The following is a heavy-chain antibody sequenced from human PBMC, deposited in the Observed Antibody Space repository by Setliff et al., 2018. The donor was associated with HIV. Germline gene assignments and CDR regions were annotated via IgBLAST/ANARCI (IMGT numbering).Heavy chain of an antibody. V-gene: IGHV4-61*02. CDR1: GGSISSGSYY. J-gene: IGHJ3*02. CDR2: IYTSGSI. Sequence: PSETLSLTCTVSGGSISSGSYYWSWIRQPAGKGLEWIGRIYTSGSIHYNPSLKSRVTISVDTSKNQFSLKVSSVNAPDTAVYFCASRDPAYYDNRAFDAFDIWGQGTLVTVSS. CDR3: ASRDPAYYDNRAFDAFDI. D-gene: IGHD3-22*01.